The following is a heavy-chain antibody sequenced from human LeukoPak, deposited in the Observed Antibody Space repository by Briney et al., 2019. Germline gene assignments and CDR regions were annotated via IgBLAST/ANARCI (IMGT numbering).Heavy chain of an antibody. D-gene: IGHD6-13*01. CDR2: ISSSGSTI. V-gene: IGHV3-11*01. CDR1: GFTFSDYY. Sequence: PGGSLRLSCAASGFTFSDYYMSWIRQAPGKGLEWVSYISSSGSTIYYADSVKGRFTISRDNAKNSLYLQMNSLRAEDTAVYYCAKDKFWGSIAAAPGLFEAFDIWGQGTMVTVSS. CDR3: AKDKFWGSIAAAPGLFEAFDI. J-gene: IGHJ3*02.